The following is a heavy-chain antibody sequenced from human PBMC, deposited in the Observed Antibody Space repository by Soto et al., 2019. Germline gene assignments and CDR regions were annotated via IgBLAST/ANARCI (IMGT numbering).Heavy chain of an antibody. D-gene: IGHD6-19*01. J-gene: IGHJ5*02. CDR2: IIPIFGTA. CDR3: ARDGLIAVAGTAGWFDP. CDR1: GGTFSSYA. Sequence: SVKVSCKASGGTFSSYAISWVRQAPGQGLEWMGGIIPIFGTANYAQKFQGRVTITADESTSTAYMELSSLRSEDTAVYYCARDGLIAVAGTAGWFDPWGQGTLVTVSS. V-gene: IGHV1-69*13.